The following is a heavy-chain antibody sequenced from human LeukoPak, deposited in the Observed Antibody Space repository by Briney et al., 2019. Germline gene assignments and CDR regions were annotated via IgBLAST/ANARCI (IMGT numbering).Heavy chain of an antibody. CDR3: ARDAYYYGPESYFFDF. CDR2: MNPNSGNT. CDR1: GYTFTIYD. Sequence: ASVKVSFTASGYTFTIYDINWVRQATGQGLEWMGWMNPNSGNTGYAQKFQGRVTITRNTSISTAYMELSSLRSEDTAVYYCARDAYYYGPESYFFDFWGQGTLVTVSS. V-gene: IGHV1-8*03. D-gene: IGHD3-10*01. J-gene: IGHJ4*02.